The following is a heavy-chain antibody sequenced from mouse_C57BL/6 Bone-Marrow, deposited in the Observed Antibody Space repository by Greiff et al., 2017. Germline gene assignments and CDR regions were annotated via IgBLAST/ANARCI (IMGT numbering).Heavy chain of an antibody. CDR2: INPSSGYT. Sequence: VKLMESGAELARPGASVKMSCKASGYTFTSYTMHWVKQRPGQGLEWIGYINPSSGYTKYNQKFKDKATLTAEKSSSTAYMQLSSLTSEDSAVYYCARHYGSSDWYFDVWGTGTTVTVSS. CDR3: ARHYGSSDWYFDV. CDR1: GYTFTSYT. J-gene: IGHJ1*03. V-gene: IGHV1-4*01. D-gene: IGHD1-1*01.